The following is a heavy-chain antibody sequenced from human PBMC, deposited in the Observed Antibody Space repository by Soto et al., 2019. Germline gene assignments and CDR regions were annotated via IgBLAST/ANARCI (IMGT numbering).Heavy chain of an antibody. J-gene: IGHJ6*02. V-gene: IGHV1-69*13. Sequence: SVKVSCKASGGTSSSYAISWVRQAPGQGLEWMGGIIPIFGTANYAQKFQGRVTITADESTSTAYMELSSLRSEDTAVYYCARGGGKRSQRLWDYYYDLDVWGQGSTVSVYS. D-gene: IGHD2-15*01. CDR1: GGTSSSYA. CDR2: IIPIFGTA. CDR3: ARGGGKRSQRLWDYYYDLDV.